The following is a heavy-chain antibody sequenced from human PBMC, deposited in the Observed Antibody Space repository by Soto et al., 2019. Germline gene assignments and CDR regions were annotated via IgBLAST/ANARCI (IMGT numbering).Heavy chain of an antibody. CDR1: GYRFTTHG. V-gene: IGHV1-18*04. Sequence: ASVKVSCTASGYRFTTHGISWVRRAPGHGRGWRGWISAYNGDTHYKQKFQGRVTMTRNTSKSTAYMELSSLRSEDTAVYYCARKGASSSWCPTYYYYYGMDVWGQGTTVTVS. D-gene: IGHD6-13*01. CDR2: ISAYNGDT. CDR3: ARKGASSSWCPTYYYYYGMDV. J-gene: IGHJ6*02.